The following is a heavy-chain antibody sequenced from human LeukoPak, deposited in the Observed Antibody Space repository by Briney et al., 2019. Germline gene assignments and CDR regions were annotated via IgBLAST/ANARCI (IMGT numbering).Heavy chain of an antibody. CDR1: GYTFTGYY. CDR3: ARGPQSPHGDYNQLDY. CDR2: INPNSGGT. J-gene: IGHJ4*02. Sequence: ASVKVSCKASGYTFTGYYMHWVRQAPGQGLEWMGRINPNSGGTNYAQKFQGRVTMTRDTSISTAYMELSSLRSEDTAVYYCARGPQSPHGDYNQLDYWGQGTLVTVSS. D-gene: IGHD4-17*01. V-gene: IGHV1-2*06.